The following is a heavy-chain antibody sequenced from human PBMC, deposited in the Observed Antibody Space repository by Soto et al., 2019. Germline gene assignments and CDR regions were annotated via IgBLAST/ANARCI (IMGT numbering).Heavy chain of an antibody. V-gene: IGHV3-33*01. D-gene: IGHD1-20*01. Sequence: QVQLVESGGGVVQPGRSLRLSSAAYGFAFSSYGMHWVRQAPGKGLEWVAVIWYDGSNKYYADSVKGRFTISRDNSKNTLYLQMNSLRAEDTAVYYCARELTGIDYWGQGTLVTVSS. CDR2: IWYDGSNK. CDR3: ARELTGIDY. J-gene: IGHJ4*02. CDR1: GFAFSSYG.